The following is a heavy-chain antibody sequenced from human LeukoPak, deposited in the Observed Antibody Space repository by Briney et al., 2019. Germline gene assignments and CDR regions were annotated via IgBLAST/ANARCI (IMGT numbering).Heavy chain of an antibody. CDR1: GFTFSSDA. D-gene: IGHD2-15*01. CDR2: ISGSGGST. Sequence: GGSLTLSCAASGFTFSSDAMSWVRQAPGKGLEGVSAISGSGGSTYYADSVKGRFTISRDNSKNTLYLQMNSLRAEDTAVYYCAKLSGGSRKDAFDIWGQGTMVTVSS. J-gene: IGHJ3*02. CDR3: AKLSGGSRKDAFDI. V-gene: IGHV3-23*01.